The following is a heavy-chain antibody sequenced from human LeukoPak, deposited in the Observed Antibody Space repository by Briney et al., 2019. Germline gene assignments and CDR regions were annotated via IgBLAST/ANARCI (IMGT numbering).Heavy chain of an antibody. D-gene: IGHD6-19*01. CDR1: GFTFSSYA. Sequence: GASLRLSCEASGFTFSSYAMSWVRQPTGKGLEWVSAISGGGGSTYYVDSVKGRFTISRDNSKNTLYLQMHSLRAEDTAVYYCAKGIGIVGVAGTDNWGQGTLVTVSS. CDR3: AKGIGIVGVAGTDN. J-gene: IGHJ4*02. CDR2: ISGGGGST. V-gene: IGHV3-23*01.